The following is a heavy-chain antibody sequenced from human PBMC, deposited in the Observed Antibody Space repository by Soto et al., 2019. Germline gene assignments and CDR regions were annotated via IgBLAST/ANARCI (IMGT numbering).Heavy chain of an antibody. CDR3: AKDQYYQRYYYYGMDV. CDR1: GFTFTNYG. J-gene: IGHJ6*02. CDR2: ISYDGGKR. D-gene: IGHD3-16*01. Sequence: QVQLVESGGGVVQPGRSLTLSCEVSGFTFTNYGMNWVRQAPGKGLEWVAFISYDGGKRYFADSVKGRFIISRGNSKNTLYLQMNSLRAEDTAVYFCAKDQYYQRYYYYGMDVWGQGTTVTVSS. V-gene: IGHV3-30*18.